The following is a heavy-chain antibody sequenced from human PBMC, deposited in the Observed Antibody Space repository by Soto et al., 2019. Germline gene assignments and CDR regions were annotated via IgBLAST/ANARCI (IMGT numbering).Heavy chain of an antibody. CDR2: IYTSGRT. CDR3: ARDGYRGVVPAATGGDV. J-gene: IGHJ6*02. D-gene: IGHD2-2*01. CDR1: GGSISSYY. V-gene: IGHV4-4*07. Sequence: QVQLQESGPGLVKPSETLSLTCTVSGGSISSYYWSWIRQPAGKGLEWIVRIYTSGRTNYNPSLKSRVTMSVDTSKNQFSLKLSSVTAADTAVYYCARDGYRGVVPAATGGDVWGQGTTVTVSS.